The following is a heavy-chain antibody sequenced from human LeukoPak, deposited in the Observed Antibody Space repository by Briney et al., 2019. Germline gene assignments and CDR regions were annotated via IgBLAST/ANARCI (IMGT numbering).Heavy chain of an antibody. V-gene: IGHV4-4*07. CDR1: RASISPYY. Sequence: SETLSLTCTVSRASISPYYWTWIRQPAGKGLEWIGHVHTSGSTNYNPSLKSRVTMSIDTSKNQFSLKLSSVTAADTAVYYCARVGSWYYFDYWGQGTLVTVSS. CDR2: VHTSGST. J-gene: IGHJ4*02. CDR3: ARVGSWYYFDY. D-gene: IGHD6-13*01.